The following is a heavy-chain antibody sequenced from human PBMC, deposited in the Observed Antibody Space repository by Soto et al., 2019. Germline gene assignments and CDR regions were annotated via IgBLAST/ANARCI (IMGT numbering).Heavy chain of an antibody. CDR2: ISYDGSNK. CDR1: GFTFSSYA. Sequence: PGGSLRLSCSASGFTFSSYAMRRVRQAPGKGLEWVPVISYDGSNKYYADSVKGRFTISRDNSKNTLYLQMNSLRAEDTAVYYCARGYYGSGSYYNSPSYYGMDVWGQGTTVTVSS. J-gene: IGHJ6*02. CDR3: ARGYYGSGSYYNSPSYYGMDV. V-gene: IGHV3-30-3*01. D-gene: IGHD3-10*01.